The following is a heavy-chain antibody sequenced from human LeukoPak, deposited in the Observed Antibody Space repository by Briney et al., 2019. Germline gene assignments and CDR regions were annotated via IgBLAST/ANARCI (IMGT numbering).Heavy chain of an antibody. CDR2: IRGSGDST. CDR3: AKSYSYYHMDD. Sequence: GGSLRLSCAASGFTFSSHPMSWVRLAPGKGLEWVSSIRGSGDSTYYADSVKGRFTISRDNTKNTLYLQMNSLRGDNTAVYYCAKSYSYYHMDDWGKGTSVTVSS. CDR1: GFTFSSHP. V-gene: IGHV3-23*01. J-gene: IGHJ6*03.